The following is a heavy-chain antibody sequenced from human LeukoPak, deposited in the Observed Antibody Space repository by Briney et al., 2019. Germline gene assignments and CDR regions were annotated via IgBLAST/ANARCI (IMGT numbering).Heavy chain of an antibody. CDR1: GFTFNNYA. CDR3: ADRDAYLDY. D-gene: IGHD5-24*01. CDR2: ISGSGGST. J-gene: IGHJ4*02. Sequence: GGSLRLSCAASGFTFNNYAMNWVRQAPGQGLEWVSAISGSGGSTYYADSVKGRFTISRDNSKNTLYLQMHSLRAEDTAVYYCADRDAYLDYWGQGTLVTVSS. V-gene: IGHV3-23*01.